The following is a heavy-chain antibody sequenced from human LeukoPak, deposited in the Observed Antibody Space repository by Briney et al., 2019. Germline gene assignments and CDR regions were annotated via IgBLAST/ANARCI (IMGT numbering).Heavy chain of an antibody. CDR1: GDSVSSNSAA. V-gene: IGHV6-1*01. J-gene: IGHJ5*02. Sequence: SQTLSLTCAISGDSVSSNSAAWNWIRQSPSRGLEWLGRTYYRSKWYNYYAGSVKSRITLNPDTSKNQFSLQLNCVTPEDTAVYYCARDYSGSYYDILTGLRGFDWFDPWGQGTLVTVSS. CDR3: ARDYSGSYYDILTGLRGFDWFDP. D-gene: IGHD3-9*01. CDR2: TYYRSKWYN.